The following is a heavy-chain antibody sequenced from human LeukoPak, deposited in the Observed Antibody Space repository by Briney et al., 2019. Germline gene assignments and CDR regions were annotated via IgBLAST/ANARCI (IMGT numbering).Heavy chain of an antibody. Sequence: GGSLRLSCAASGFTFSTYAMTWVRQAPGKGLDWVSGITGNGGSTYYADSVKGRFTISRDNSKNTLYLQMDSLRAEDTAVYYCAKEASQWLVPYWGRGTLVTVSS. CDR3: AKEASQWLVPY. V-gene: IGHV3-23*01. D-gene: IGHD6-19*01. CDR1: GFTFSTYA. J-gene: IGHJ4*02. CDR2: ITGNGGST.